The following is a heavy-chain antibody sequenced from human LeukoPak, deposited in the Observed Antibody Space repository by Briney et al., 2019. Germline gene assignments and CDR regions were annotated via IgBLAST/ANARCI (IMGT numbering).Heavy chain of an antibody. J-gene: IGHJ5*02. Sequence: ASETLSLTCTVSGYSISSGYYWGWIRQPPGKELEWIGSIYHSGSTYYNPSLKSRVTISVDTSKNQFSLKLSSVTAADTAVYYCASADIVVVPAAIGAPKDWFDPWGQGTLVTVSS. CDR3: ASADIVVVPAAIGAPKDWFDP. CDR2: IYHSGST. D-gene: IGHD2-2*01. CDR1: GYSISSGYY. V-gene: IGHV4-38-2*02.